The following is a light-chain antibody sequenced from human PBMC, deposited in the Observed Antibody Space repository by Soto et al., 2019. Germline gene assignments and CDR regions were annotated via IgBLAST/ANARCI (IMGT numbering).Light chain of an antibody. Sequence: QSVLTQPPSVSGAPGQRGSISCTGSYSNIGAGYEVHWYQQIPGTAPKLLISGHNNRPSGVPDRFFGYKSGTSASLTIIGLQAEDEADYYCQSYDSSLSGSGVFGGGTKLTVL. CDR1: YSNIGAGYE. CDR3: QSYDSSLSGSGV. CDR2: GHN. J-gene: IGLJ3*02. V-gene: IGLV1-40*01.